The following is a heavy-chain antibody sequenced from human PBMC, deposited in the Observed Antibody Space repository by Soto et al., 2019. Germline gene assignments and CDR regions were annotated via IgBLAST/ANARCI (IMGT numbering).Heavy chain of an antibody. Sequence: GASVKVSCKASGGTFSSYAISWVRQAPGQGLEWMGGIIPIFGTANYAQKFQGRVTITADESTSTAYMELSSLRSEDTAVYYCARETSIAAPDWGQGTLVTGSA. V-gene: IGHV1-69*13. CDR2: IIPIFGTA. CDR3: ARETSIAAPD. D-gene: IGHD6-13*01. CDR1: GGTFSSYA. J-gene: IGHJ4*02.